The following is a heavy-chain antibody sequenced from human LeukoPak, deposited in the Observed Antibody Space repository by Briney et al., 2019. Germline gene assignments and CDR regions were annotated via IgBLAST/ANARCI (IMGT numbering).Heavy chain of an antibody. CDR1: GGSISYYY. J-gene: IGHJ3*02. CDR3: ARQALATMTFDI. CDR2: IYYSGST. D-gene: IGHD5-24*01. Sequence: SETLSLTCTVSGGSISYYYWSWIRQPPGKGLEWIGYIYYSGSTNYNPSLKSRVTISVDTSKNQFSLKLSSVTAADTAVYYCARQALATMTFDIWGQGTMVTVSS. V-gene: IGHV4-59*01.